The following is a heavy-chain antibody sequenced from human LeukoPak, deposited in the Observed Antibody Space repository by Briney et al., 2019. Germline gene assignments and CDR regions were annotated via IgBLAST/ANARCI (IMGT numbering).Heavy chain of an antibody. V-gene: IGHV3-7*01. J-gene: IGHJ4*02. CDR2: INQDGSEK. Sequence: GGSLRLSCAASGFTFSSSWMSWVRQAPGKGLEWVANINQDGSEKYYVDSVKGRFTISKHNAKNSLYLQMNSLRAEDTAVYYCARDENWGQGTLVTVSS. CDR1: GFTFSSSW. CDR3: ARDEN.